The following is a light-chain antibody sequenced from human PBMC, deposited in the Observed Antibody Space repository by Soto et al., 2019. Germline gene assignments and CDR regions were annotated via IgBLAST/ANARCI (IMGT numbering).Light chain of an antibody. CDR1: QSVGYW. CDR2: HAS. V-gene: IGKV1-5*02. J-gene: IGKJ1*01. CDR3: QKYNSYS. Sequence: DIQMTQSPATLCWCVLGIVTIICRASQSVGYWLAWYQQKPGTAPKVLIYHASNLQSGVPSRFSGSGSGTEFTLTISSLQPDDFATYYCQKYNSYSFGQGTKVDIK.